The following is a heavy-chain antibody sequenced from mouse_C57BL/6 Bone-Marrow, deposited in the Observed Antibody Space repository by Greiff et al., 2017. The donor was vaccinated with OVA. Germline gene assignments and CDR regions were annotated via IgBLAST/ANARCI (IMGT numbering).Heavy chain of an antibody. V-gene: IGHV1-61*01. Sequence: QVQLQQPGAELVRPGSSVKLSCKASGYTFTSYWMDWVKQRPGQGLEWIGNIYPSDSETHYNQKFKDKATLTVDKSSSTAYMQLSSLTSEDSAVYYCARSICYGNYEFAYWGQGTLVTVSA. CDR1: GYTFTSYW. J-gene: IGHJ3*01. CDR2: IYPSDSET. D-gene: IGHD2-1*01. CDR3: ARSICYGNYEFAY.